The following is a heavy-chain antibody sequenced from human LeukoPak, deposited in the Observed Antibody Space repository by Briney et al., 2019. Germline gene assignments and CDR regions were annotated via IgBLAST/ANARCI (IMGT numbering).Heavy chain of an antibody. CDR3: ARDSIDGYYYDSSGYYYFDY. Sequence: PSETLSLTCTVSGGSISSYYWSWIRQPAGKGLEWIGRIYTSGSTNYNPSLKSRVTMSVDTSKNQFSLKLSSVTAADTAVYYCARDSIDGYYYDSSGYYYFDYWGQGTLVTVSS. D-gene: IGHD3-22*01. V-gene: IGHV4-4*07. CDR2: IYTSGST. J-gene: IGHJ4*02. CDR1: GGSISSYY.